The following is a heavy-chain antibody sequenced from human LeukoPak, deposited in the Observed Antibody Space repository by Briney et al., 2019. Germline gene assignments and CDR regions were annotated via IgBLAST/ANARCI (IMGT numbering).Heavy chain of an antibody. D-gene: IGHD5-12*01. J-gene: IGHJ4*02. CDR3: AIVDIVATAGFDY. CDR2: IHPNSGGT. V-gene: IGHV1-2*06. Sequence: ASVKVSCKASGYTFTGYYMHWVRQAPGQGLEWMGRIHPNSGGTNYAQKFQGRVTMTRDTSISTAYMELSRLRSDDTAVYYCAIVDIVATAGFDYWGQGTLVTVSS. CDR1: GYTFTGYY.